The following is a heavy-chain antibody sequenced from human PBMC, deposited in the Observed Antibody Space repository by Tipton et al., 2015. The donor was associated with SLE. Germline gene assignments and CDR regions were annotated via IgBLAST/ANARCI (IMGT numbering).Heavy chain of an antibody. Sequence: TLSLTCTVSGASISSHYWSWIRQPPGKKLEWIGYIYYNRHTNYNPSLKSRLIISVDTSKNQFSLKVNSVTAADTAVYYCARTGSGRFYWMWGQGTLVTVSS. V-gene: IGHV4-59*08. CDR3: ARTGSGRFYWM. D-gene: IGHD2-8*02. CDR1: GASISSHY. CDR2: IYYNRHT. J-gene: IGHJ4*02.